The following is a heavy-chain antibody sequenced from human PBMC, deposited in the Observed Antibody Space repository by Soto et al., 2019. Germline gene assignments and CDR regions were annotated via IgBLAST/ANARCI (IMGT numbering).Heavy chain of an antibody. Sequence: EVQLVESGGGLVQPGGSLRLSCAASGFTFSDYWMHWVRQVPGKGLEWVSRIKRDGGTANYADSVKRRFTISRDNAKKTLYLEMNSLRVADSADYYCARRMNNNNNQDVWGTGTTVSVSS. D-gene: IGHD1-1*01. V-gene: IGHV3-74*01. CDR3: ARRMNNNNNQDV. CDR1: GFTFSDYW. J-gene: IGHJ6*04. CDR2: IKRDGGTA.